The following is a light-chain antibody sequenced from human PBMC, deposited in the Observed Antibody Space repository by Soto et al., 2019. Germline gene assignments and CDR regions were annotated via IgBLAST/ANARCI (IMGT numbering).Light chain of an antibody. CDR2: AAS. V-gene: IGKV1-6*01. CDR1: QGIRYD. Sequence: AIQMTQSPSSLSASVGDRVTITCRASQGIRYDLGWYQQKPGKAPKLLIHAASILQSGVPSRFSGSGSGTDFTLTISSLQPEDFATYYCLQDFNFPRTFGQGTKVEI. J-gene: IGKJ1*01. CDR3: LQDFNFPRT.